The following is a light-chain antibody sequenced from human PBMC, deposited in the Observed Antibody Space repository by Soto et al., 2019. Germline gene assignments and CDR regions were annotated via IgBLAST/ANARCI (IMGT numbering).Light chain of an antibody. CDR3: QHYNSYSEA. CDR1: QTIDSW. Sequence: DIQMTQSPSTLSASVGDRFTITFRASQTIDSWLAWYQQRPGKPPNLLIYKASTLKSGVPSRFSGSGSGTEFTLTISSLQPDDFATYYCQHYNSYSEAFGQGTKVDIK. CDR2: KAS. J-gene: IGKJ1*01. V-gene: IGKV1-5*03.